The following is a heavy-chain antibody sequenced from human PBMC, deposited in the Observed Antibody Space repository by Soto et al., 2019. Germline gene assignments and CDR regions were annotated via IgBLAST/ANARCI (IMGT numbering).Heavy chain of an antibody. CDR1: GGTFSSYA. Sequence: SVKVSCKASGGTFSSYAISWVRQVPGQGLEWMGGIIPIFGTANYAQKFQGRVTITADESTSTAYMELSSLRSEDTAVYYCAFGGYGYGGFDYWGRGTLVTVSS. J-gene: IGHJ4*02. D-gene: IGHD5-18*01. V-gene: IGHV1-69*13. CDR3: AFGGYGYGGFDY. CDR2: IIPIFGTA.